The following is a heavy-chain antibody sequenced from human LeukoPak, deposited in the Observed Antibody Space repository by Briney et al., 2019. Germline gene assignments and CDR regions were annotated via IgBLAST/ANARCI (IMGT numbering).Heavy chain of an antibody. V-gene: IGHV3-30*04. D-gene: IGHD4-23*01. CDR2: ISYDGRKK. CDR1: GFTFSSCD. CDR3: ARDPFSTVVASPIDY. Sequence: LTGGSLRLSCAASGFTFSSCDMHWDRQAPGKGLEWVAFISYDGRKKYYADSVKGRFTISRDNSKNTVSLQMSSLRAEDRAVYFCARDPFSTVVASPIDYWGQGTLVTVSS. J-gene: IGHJ4*02.